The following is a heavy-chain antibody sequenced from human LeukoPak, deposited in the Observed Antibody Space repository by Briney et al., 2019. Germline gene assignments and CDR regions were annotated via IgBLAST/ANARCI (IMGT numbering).Heavy chain of an antibody. J-gene: IGHJ4*02. V-gene: IGHV3-21*01. CDR2: ISSSSSYI. CDR1: GFTFSSYS. Sequence: GGSLRLSCAASGFTFSSYSMNWVRQAPGKGLEWVSSISSSSSYIYYADSVKGRFTISRDNAKNSLYLQMNSLRAEDTAVYYCAKDMTAYSSSSGPDYWGQGTLVTVSS. D-gene: IGHD6-6*01. CDR3: AKDMTAYSSSSGPDY.